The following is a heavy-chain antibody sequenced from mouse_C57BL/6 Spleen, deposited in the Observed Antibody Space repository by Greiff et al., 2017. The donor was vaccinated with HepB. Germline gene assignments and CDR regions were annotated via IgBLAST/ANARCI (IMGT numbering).Heavy chain of an antibody. J-gene: IGHJ2*01. CDR2: IDPSDSYT. Sequence: VQLVESGAELVMPGASVKLSCKASGYTFTSYWMHWVKQRPGQGLEWIGEIDPSDSYTNYNQKFKGKSILTVDKSSSTSYMQLSSLTSEDSAVYYVARFQKVLACDYWGKGTTLTVSS. V-gene: IGHV1-69*01. CDR1: GYTFTSYW. D-gene: IGHD1-3*01. CDR3: ARFQKVLACDY.